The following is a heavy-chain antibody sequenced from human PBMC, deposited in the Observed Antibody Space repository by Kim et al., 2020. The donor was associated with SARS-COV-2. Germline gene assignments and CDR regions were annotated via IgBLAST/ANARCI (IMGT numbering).Heavy chain of an antibody. CDR3: AKDPARYFDWLYYYYGMFV. V-gene: IGHV3-30*18. D-gene: IGHD3-9*01. CDR2: ISYDGSNT. CDR1: GFTFSSYG. Sequence: GGSLRLSCAASGFTFSSYGMHWVRQAPGTGLEWVAVISYDGSNTYYADSVKGRFTISRDNSKNTLYLQMNSLRAEDTAVYYCAKDPARYFDWLYYYYGMFVWGHGTTVTVPS. J-gene: IGHJ6*02.